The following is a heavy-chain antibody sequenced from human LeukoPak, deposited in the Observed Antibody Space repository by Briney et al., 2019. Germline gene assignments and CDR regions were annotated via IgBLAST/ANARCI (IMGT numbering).Heavy chain of an antibody. V-gene: IGHV3-9*01. CDR3: AKGRADYDYVWGSYRPSAFDY. CDR2: ISWNSGSI. CDR1: GFTFDDYA. D-gene: IGHD3-16*02. Sequence: GRSLRLSCAASGFTFDDYAMHWVRQAPGEGLEWVSGISWNSGSIGYADSVKGRFTISRDNAKNSLYLQMNSLRAEDTALYYCAKGRADYDYVWGSYRPSAFDYWGQGTLVTVSS. J-gene: IGHJ4*02.